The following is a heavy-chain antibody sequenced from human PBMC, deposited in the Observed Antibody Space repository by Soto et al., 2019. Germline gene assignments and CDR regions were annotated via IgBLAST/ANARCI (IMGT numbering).Heavy chain of an antibody. CDR2: TYYRSKWYN. CDR1: GGSVSSNSAA. Sequence: PSQTLSLTCAISGGSVSSNSAAWNWIRQSPSRGLEWLGRTYYRSKWYNDYAVSVKSRITINPDTSKNQFSLQLNSVTPEDTAVYYCAREGGYYDFWSGYYWNWFDPWGQGTLVTVSS. D-gene: IGHD3-3*01. V-gene: IGHV6-1*01. CDR3: AREGGYYDFWSGYYWNWFDP. J-gene: IGHJ5*02.